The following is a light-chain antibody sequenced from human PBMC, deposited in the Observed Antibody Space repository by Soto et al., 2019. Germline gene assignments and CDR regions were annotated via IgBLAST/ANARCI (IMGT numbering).Light chain of an antibody. V-gene: IGKV1-33*01. Sequence: DIQMTQSPSSLSASVGDRVTITCQASQDISICLNWYQQKPGKAPKLLIYDAYNLEIGVPSRFSGSGSGTDFSLTINSLQPEDVATYVCQQYNNLPSFGPGTKVDIK. J-gene: IGKJ3*01. CDR3: QQYNNLPS. CDR1: QDISIC. CDR2: DAY.